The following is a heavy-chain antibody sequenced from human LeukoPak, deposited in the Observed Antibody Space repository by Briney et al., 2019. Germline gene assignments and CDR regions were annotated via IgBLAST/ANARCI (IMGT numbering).Heavy chain of an antibody. Sequence: GGSLRLSCAASGFTFSSSAMSWVRQVPGKGLEWVSGISASGGSTSYADSVRGRFTISRDSSKNTLYVQMNSLRDEDTAVYYCAKKVDSYGQRFTFPHYFGYWGQGTLVTVSS. J-gene: IGHJ4*02. D-gene: IGHD5-18*01. CDR2: ISASGGST. CDR3: AKKVDSYGQRFTFPHYFGY. CDR1: GFTFSSSA. V-gene: IGHV3-23*01.